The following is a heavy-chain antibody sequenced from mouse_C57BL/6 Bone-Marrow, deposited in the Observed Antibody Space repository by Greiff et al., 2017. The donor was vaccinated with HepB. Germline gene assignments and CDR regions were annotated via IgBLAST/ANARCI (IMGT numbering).Heavy chain of an antibody. V-gene: IGHV7-1*01. CDR1: GFTFSDFY. Sequence: EVNVVESGGGLVQSGRSLRLSCATSGFTFSDFYMEWVRQAPGKGLEWIAASRNKANDYTTEYSASVKGRFIVSRDTSQSILYLQMNALRAEDTAIYYCARDAEGAWFAYWGQGTLVTVSA. CDR3: ARDAEGAWFAY. CDR2: SRNKANDYTT. J-gene: IGHJ3*01.